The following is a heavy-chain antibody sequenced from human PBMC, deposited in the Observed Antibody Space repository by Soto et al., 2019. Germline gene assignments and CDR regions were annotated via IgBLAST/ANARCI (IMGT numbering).Heavy chain of an antibody. Sequence: QVQLVGSGGGVVQPGRSLRLSCAASGFTFSNYGMHWVRQAPGKGLEWVAVISYDGSNKYYADSVKSRFTISRDNSENPLYLQMDSLRAEDTAVYYCAKDHLPTTVTTPWFDPWGQGTLVTVSS. CDR2: ISYDGSNK. CDR1: GFTFSNYG. J-gene: IGHJ5*02. V-gene: IGHV3-30*18. D-gene: IGHD4-17*01. CDR3: AKDHLPTTVTTPWFDP.